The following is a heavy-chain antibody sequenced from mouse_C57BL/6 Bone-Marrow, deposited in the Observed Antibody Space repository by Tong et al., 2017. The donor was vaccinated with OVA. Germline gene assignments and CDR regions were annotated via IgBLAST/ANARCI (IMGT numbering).Heavy chain of an antibody. CDR2: INPYNGGT. CDR3: AREDYDD. CDR1: GYTFTDYY. V-gene: IGHV1-19*01. J-gene: IGHJ2*01. D-gene: IGHD2-4*01. Sequence: EVQLQESGPVLVKPGASVKMSCKASGYTFTDYYMNWVKQSHGKSLEWIGVINPYNGGTSYNQKFKGKATLTVDKSSSAAYMELNSLTSEDSAVYYCAREDYDDWGQGTTLTVSS.